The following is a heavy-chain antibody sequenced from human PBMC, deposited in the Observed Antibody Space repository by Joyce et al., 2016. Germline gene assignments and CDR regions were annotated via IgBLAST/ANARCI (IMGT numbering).Heavy chain of an antibody. D-gene: IGHD3-10*01. V-gene: IGHV1-18*01. Sequence: QVQLVQSGAELKKPGASLKVPCKTSGYIFSNYTSSWVRQAPGQGLEWMGWISAYNGDTDFAQKFQGRVTMTTDPSTSTVYMELRSLRSDDTAVYFCARGPLEGSGNKHSYDMDVWGQGTTVTVSS. J-gene: IGHJ6*02. CDR1: GYIFSNYT. CDR3: ARGPLEGSGNKHSYDMDV. CDR2: ISAYNGDT.